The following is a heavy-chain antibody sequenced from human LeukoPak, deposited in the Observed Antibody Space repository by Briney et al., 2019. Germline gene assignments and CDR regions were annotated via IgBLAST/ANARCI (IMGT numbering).Heavy chain of an antibody. J-gene: IGHJ4*02. D-gene: IGHD6-6*01. V-gene: IGHV5-51*01. CDR2: IYPSDSDT. CDR3: ARRIAARQGAFDY. CDR1: GYSFTSYW. Sequence: GESLKISCKGSGYSFTSYWIGWVRQMPGKGLEWMGIIYPSDSDTRYSPSFQGQVTISADKSISTAYLQWSSLKASDAAMYYCARRIAARQGAFDYWGQGTLFTVSS.